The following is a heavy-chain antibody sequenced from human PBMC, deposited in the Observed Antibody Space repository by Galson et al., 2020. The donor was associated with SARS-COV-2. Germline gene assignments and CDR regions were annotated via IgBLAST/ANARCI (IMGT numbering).Heavy chain of an antibody. CDR3: ASGSHYYYDSSGYYVDAFDI. CDR2: IQPNGGEK. CDR1: GFAFSSYW. D-gene: IGHD3-22*01. J-gene: IGHJ3*02. V-gene: IGHV3-7*01. Sequence: GGSLRLSCTASGFAFSSYWMSWPRQAPGKGLEWVANIQPNGGEKYYLELVTGRFTISRDNSKNTLYLQMNSLRAEDTAVYYCASGSHYYYDSSGYYVDAFDIWGQGTMVTVSS.